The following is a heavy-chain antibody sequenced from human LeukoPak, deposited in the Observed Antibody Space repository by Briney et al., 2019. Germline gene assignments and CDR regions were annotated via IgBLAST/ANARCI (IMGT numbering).Heavy chain of an antibody. Sequence: GGSLRLSCAASGFTFSSYGMHWVRQAPGKGLEWVAALSDDGGNKFHSDSVKDRFTVSRDNSKNTLYLQMNSLRAEDTAVYYCAKESRIVPGGYYDMDVWGQGTTVTVSS. CDR1: GFTFSSYG. V-gene: IGHV3-30*18. D-gene: IGHD3-10*01. CDR3: AKESRIVPGGYYDMDV. CDR2: LSDDGGNK. J-gene: IGHJ6*02.